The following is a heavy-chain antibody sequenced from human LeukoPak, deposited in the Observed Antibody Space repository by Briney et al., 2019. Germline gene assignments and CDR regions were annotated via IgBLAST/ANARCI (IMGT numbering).Heavy chain of an antibody. Sequence: SGPTLVNPTQTLTLTCTFSGFSLTTGVGVGWLRQPPGRALEWLALIYWNDDNRYNASLRSRLNIAKDPSRNQVILTMTNMYPVDTATYYCAHYGDYRFLFYFDSWGPGTVVTVSS. CDR1: GFSLTTGVG. D-gene: IGHD4-17*01. CDR3: AHYGDYRFLFYFDS. V-gene: IGHV2-5*01. CDR2: IYWNDDN. J-gene: IGHJ4*02.